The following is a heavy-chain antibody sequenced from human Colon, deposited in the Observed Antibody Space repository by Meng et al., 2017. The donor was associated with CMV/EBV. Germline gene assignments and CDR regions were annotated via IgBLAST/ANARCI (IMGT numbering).Heavy chain of an antibody. CDR1: GFTVSSNY. Sequence: GESLKISCAASGFTVSSNYMSWVRQAPGKGLEWVSVIYSGGSTYYADSVKGRFTISRDNSKNTLYLQMNSLRAEDTAVYYCARHYDILTEEKKTLDNWFDPWGQGTLVTVSS. D-gene: IGHD3-9*01. J-gene: IGHJ5*02. CDR3: ARHYDILTEEKKTLDNWFDP. V-gene: IGHV3-53*01. CDR2: IYSGGST.